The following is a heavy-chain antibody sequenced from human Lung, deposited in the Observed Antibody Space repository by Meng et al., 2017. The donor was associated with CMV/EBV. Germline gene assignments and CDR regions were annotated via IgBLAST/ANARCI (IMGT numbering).Heavy chain of an antibody. CDR2: IYYSGST. CDR1: GGSISGSSYY. CDR3: ARHFGECQQPYYYYYGMDG. D-gene: IGHD3-16*01. V-gene: IGHV4-39*01. Sequence: SETRSLTGTVSGGSISGSSYYGGWIRQPPGKGLEWIGRIYYSGSTYYNPSLKSRVTIYVDTSKNQFSLKLRYVTAADTAVYYCARHFGECQQPYYYYYGMDGWGQGTPVTVSS. J-gene: IGHJ6*02.